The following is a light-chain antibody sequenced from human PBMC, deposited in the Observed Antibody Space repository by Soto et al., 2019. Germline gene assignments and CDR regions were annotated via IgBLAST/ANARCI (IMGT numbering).Light chain of an antibody. J-gene: IGLJ1*01. CDR1: SSDVGGYNF. V-gene: IGLV2-8*01. CDR3: SSYAGSKNIV. Sequence: QSVLTQPPSASGSPGRSVTISCTGASSDVGGYNFVSWYQQHPGKAPKLLIYEVTKRPSGVPDRFSGSRSGNTASLTVSGLQAEDEADYYCSSYAGSKNIVLGTGTKVTVL. CDR2: EVT.